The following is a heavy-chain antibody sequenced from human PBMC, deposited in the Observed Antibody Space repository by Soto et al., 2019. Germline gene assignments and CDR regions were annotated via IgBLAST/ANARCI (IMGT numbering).Heavy chain of an antibody. D-gene: IGHD2-21*01. CDR1: GYTFTNYH. Sequence: ASVKVSCKSSGYTFTNYHIHWVRQAPEDGLEWMGRINPSGGTTIYAQKFHGRVTMTRDTSTSTVYMELSSLRSEDTAVYYCAREVLIDLNYFDYWGQGALVTVSS. CDR2: INPSGGTT. CDR3: AREVLIDLNYFDY. V-gene: IGHV1-46*01. J-gene: IGHJ4*02.